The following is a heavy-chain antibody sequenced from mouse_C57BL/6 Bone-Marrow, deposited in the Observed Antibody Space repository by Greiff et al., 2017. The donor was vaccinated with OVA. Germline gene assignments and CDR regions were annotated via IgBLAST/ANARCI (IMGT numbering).Heavy chain of an antibody. CDR1: GYSFTDYN. J-gene: IGHJ2*01. D-gene: IGHD2-1*01. CDR3: AKGDYYGNYPFDY. CDR2: INPNYGTT. Sequence: VQLEESGPELVKPGASVKISCKASGYSFTDYNMNWVKQSTGKSLEWIGVINPNYGTTSYNQKFKGKATLTVDQSSSTAYMQLNSLTSEDSAVYYCAKGDYYGNYPFDYWGQGTTLTVSS. V-gene: IGHV1-39*01.